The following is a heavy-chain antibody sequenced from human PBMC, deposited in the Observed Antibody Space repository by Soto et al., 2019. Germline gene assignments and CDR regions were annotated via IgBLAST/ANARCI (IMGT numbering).Heavy chain of an antibody. CDR1: GYTFTSYY. CDR2: IDPSGSGT. V-gene: IGHV1-46*01. Sequence: ASVKGSCKASGYTFTSYYMHWVRQAPGQGLEWMGLIDPSGSGTTYTQKFQGRVTMTRDTSTSTVYLELTSLTSDDTAMYYCARDLARQKDLSGQGTLVTVSS. CDR3: ARDLARQKDL. J-gene: IGHJ5*02.